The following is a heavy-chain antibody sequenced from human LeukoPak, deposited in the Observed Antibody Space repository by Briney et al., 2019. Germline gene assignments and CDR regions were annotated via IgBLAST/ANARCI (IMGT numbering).Heavy chain of an antibody. Sequence: SETLSLTCAVYGGSFSGYYWSWIRQPPGKGLEWIGEINHSGSSNYNPALKSRLTISVDPSTNPFSLKLSSVTAADTAVYYCARKGLLWFGELPFFDYWGQGTLVTVSS. CDR3: ARKGLLWFGELPFFDY. V-gene: IGHV4-34*01. CDR1: GGSFSGYY. CDR2: INHSGSS. J-gene: IGHJ4*02. D-gene: IGHD3-10*01.